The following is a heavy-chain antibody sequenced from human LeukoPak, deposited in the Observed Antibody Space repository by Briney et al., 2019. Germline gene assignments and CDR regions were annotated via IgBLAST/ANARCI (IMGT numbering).Heavy chain of an antibody. J-gene: IGHJ6*03. V-gene: IGHV3-23*01. CDR3: AKHKTQSYYYYYYMDV. Sequence: GGSLRLSCAASGFTSSNYVTSWVRQAPGKGLEWVSTISGSGGGTFYADSVKGRFTISRDNSKNTLYLQMNSLRAEDTATYYCAKHKTQSYYYYYYMDVWGKGTTVTVSS. CDR1: GFTSSNYV. CDR2: ISGSGGGT.